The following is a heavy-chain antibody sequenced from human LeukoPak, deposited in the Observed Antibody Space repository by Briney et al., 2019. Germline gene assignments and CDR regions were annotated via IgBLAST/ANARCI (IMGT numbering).Heavy chain of an antibody. CDR2: IYYSGSI. V-gene: IGHV4-39*07. CDR1: RGSISSSSYY. Sequence: PSQTLSLTCTVSRGSISSSSYYWGWIRQPPGKGLEWIGSIYYSGSIYYNPSLKSRVTISVDTSKNQFSLQLNSVTPEDTAVYYCARGVGWNYYYWFDPWGQGTLVTVSS. J-gene: IGHJ5*02. D-gene: IGHD1-7*01. CDR3: ARGVGWNYYYWFDP.